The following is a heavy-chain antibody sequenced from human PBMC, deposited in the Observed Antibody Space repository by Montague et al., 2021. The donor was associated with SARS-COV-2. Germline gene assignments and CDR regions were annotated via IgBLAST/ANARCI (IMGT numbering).Heavy chain of an antibody. D-gene: IGHD3-9*01. CDR1: GDSVSSQSVA. V-gene: IGHV6-1*01. J-gene: IGHJ3*02. CDR3: ASSGITLTGLGAFDI. CDR2: TYYRSKWDS. Sequence: CAISGDSVSSQSVAWNWIRQSPSRGLEWLGRTYYRSKWDSDYAESVKRRLVITPDTSKNQVSLQLNSVIPEDTAVYFCASSGITLTGLGAFDIWGQGTMVTVSS.